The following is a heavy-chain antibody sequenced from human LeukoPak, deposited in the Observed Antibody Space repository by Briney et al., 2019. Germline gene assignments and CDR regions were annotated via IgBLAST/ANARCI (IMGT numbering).Heavy chain of an antibody. CDR1: GFTFSSYG. CDR3: AKDRIIYGSGSYTSYDY. CDR2: IRYNGSNK. D-gene: IGHD3-10*01. Sequence: GGSLRLSCAASGFTFSSYGMHWVRQAPGKGLEWLAFIRYNGSNKYYADSVKGRFTISRDNSKNTLYLQMNSLRAEDTAVYYCAKDRIIYGSGSYTSYDYWGQGTLVTVSS. V-gene: IGHV3-30*02. J-gene: IGHJ4*02.